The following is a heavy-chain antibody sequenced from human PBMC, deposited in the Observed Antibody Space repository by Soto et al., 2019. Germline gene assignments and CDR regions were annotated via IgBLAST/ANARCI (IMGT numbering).Heavy chain of an antibody. CDR2: VYPDDSDA. V-gene: IGHV5-51*01. Sequence: GESLRISCKGSGDSFTNHWIAWVRQMPGKGLEWMGFVYPDDSDARYSPSFQGRVTISADMSITTAYLHWSSLRTSDTAIYYCARPTMMPTNWDAFDIWGQGTMVTVSS. D-gene: IGHD5-12*01. J-gene: IGHJ3*02. CDR1: GDSFTNHW. CDR3: ARPTMMPTNWDAFDI.